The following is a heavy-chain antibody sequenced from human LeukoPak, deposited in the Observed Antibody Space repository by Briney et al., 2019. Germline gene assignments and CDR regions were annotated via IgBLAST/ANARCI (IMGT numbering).Heavy chain of an antibody. CDR1: GFNFSSYS. CDR3: ARSKTTVTTLDY. D-gene: IGHD4-17*01. Sequence: GGSLGLSCAASGFNFSSYSMNWVRQAPGKGLEWVSSISGSSRYIYYADSVRGRFAISRDSAKNSLNLQMNSLRADDTAFFYCARSKTTVTTLDYWGQGTLVTVSS. J-gene: IGHJ4*02. CDR2: ISGSSRYI. V-gene: IGHV3-21*01.